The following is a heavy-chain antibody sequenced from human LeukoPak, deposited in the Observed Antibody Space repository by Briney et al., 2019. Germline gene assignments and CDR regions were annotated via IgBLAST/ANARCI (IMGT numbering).Heavy chain of an antibody. D-gene: IGHD2-8*01. V-gene: IGHV3-43*02. Sequence: PGGSLRLSCAVSGFTFDDYAMHWVRQAPGKGLEWVSLISGDGGSTYYADSVKGRFTISRDNSKNSLYLQMNSLRTEDTALYYCAKDLMIVPPDEYYYYYGMDVWGQGTTVTVSS. J-gene: IGHJ6*02. CDR2: ISGDGGST. CDR3: AKDLMIVPPDEYYYYYGMDV. CDR1: GFTFDDYA.